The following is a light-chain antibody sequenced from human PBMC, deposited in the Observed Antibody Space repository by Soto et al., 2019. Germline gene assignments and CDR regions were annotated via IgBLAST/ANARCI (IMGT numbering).Light chain of an antibody. J-gene: IGLJ2*01. V-gene: IGLV1-47*01. CDR2: RNN. Sequence: QSVLTQPPSASGTPGQRVPSSCSGSSSNIGSNYVYWYQQLPGTAPKLIIYRNNQRPSGVPVRFSGSKSGTSASLAISGLRSEDDADYYCAAWEDSLSVLVFGGGTKLTVL. CDR1: SSNIGSNY. CDR3: AAWEDSLSVLV.